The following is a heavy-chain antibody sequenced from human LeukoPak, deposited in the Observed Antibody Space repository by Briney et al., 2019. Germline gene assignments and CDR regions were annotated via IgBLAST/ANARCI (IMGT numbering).Heavy chain of an antibody. V-gene: IGHV1-69*04. Sequence: SVKLSCKASGGTVSSYAISWGRQAPGQGLEWMGRIIPIHGIANYAQKFQGRVTFTADKSTSTAYMELSSLRSEDTAVYYCASSRDGYNSFEYWGQGTLVTVSS. CDR2: IIPIHGIA. CDR1: GGTVSSYA. CDR3: ASSRDGYNSFEY. D-gene: IGHD5-24*01. J-gene: IGHJ4*02.